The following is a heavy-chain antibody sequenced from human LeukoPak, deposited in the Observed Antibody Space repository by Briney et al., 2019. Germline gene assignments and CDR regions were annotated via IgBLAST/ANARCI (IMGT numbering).Heavy chain of an antibody. CDR1: GYTFTSYG. Sequence: ASVMVSCKASGYTFTSYGISWVRQAPGQGLEWMGWISAYNGNTNYAQKLQGRVTMTTDTPTSTAYMELRSLRSDDTAVYYCALLAYYYYYYMDVWGKGTTVTVSS. CDR3: ALLAYYYYYYMDV. V-gene: IGHV1-18*01. J-gene: IGHJ6*03. CDR2: ISAYNGNT. D-gene: IGHD2-15*01.